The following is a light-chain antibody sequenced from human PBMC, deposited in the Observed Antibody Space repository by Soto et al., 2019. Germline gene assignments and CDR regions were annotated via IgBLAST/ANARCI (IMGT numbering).Light chain of an antibody. V-gene: IGLV1-40*01. J-gene: IGLJ2*01. CDR1: SSNIGAGYD. Sequence: QSVLTQPPSVCGAPGQRFTISCTRSSSNIGAGYDVHWYQQLPGTAPKLLLYGNSNRPSGVSDRFSGSESGTSASLAITGLQAEDEDDYYCQADDSSLSAMGFGGGTKWTGL. CDR2: GNS. CDR3: QADDSSLSAMG.